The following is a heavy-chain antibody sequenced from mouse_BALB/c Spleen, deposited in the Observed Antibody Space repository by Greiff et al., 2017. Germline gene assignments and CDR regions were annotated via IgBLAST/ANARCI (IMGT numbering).Heavy chain of an antibody. CDR2: IYPGSGST. V-gene: IGHV1-55*01. J-gene: IGHJ4*01. Sequence: QVQLQQPGAELVKPGTSVKLSCKASGYNFTSYWINWVKLRPGQGLEWIGDIYPGSGSTNYNEKFKSKATLTVDTSSSTAYMQLSSLASEDSALYSCARRRFYAMDYWGQGTSATVSS. CDR1: GYNFTSYW. CDR3: ARRRFYAMDY.